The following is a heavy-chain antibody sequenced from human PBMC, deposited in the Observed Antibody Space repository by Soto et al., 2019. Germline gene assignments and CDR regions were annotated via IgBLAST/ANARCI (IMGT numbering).Heavy chain of an antibody. CDR1: GGSINSYW. D-gene: IGHD2-2*01. CDR2: VYSSGTT. J-gene: IGHJ4*02. Sequence: QVQLQESGPGLVKPSETLSLTCSVSGGSINSYWWSWIRQPAGKGLEWIVRVYSSGTTDYNPSLNSRATMSVETSKNQFSLKLTSVTAADTAVYYCARDIGSYAYAEGYWGQGSQVTVSS. V-gene: IGHV4-4*07. CDR3: ARDIGSYAYAEGY.